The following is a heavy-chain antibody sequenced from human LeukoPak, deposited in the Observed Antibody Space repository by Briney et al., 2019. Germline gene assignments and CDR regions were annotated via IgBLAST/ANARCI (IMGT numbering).Heavy chain of an antibody. D-gene: IGHD6-13*01. Sequence: PGGSLRLSCAASGFTVSSNYMSWVRQAPGKGLEWVSVIYSGGSTYYADSVKGRFTISRDNSKNTLYLQMNSLRAEDTAVYYCARLTGLELGVPPGYSSSHSYFDYWGQGTLVTVSS. J-gene: IGHJ4*02. CDR3: ARLTGLELGVPPGYSSSHSYFDY. CDR2: IYSGGST. V-gene: IGHV3-53*01. CDR1: GFTVSSNY.